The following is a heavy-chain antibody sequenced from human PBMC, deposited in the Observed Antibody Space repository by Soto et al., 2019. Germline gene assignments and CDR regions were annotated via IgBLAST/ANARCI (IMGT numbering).Heavy chain of an antibody. J-gene: IGHJ3*02. Sequence: ASVKVSCKASGGTFSSYAISWVRQAPGQGLEWMGGIIPIFGTRNYAQKFQGRVTISADESTSTAYMELSSLRSEDTAVYYCARAANYYGSGSYSAFDIWGQGTMVTVSS. D-gene: IGHD3-10*01. V-gene: IGHV1-69*13. CDR1: GGTFSSYA. CDR2: IIPIFGTR. CDR3: ARAANYYGSGSYSAFDI.